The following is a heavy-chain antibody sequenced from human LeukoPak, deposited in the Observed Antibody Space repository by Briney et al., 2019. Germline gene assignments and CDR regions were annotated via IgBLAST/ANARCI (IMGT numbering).Heavy chain of an antibody. V-gene: IGHV3-23*01. Sequence: GGSLRLSCAASGITFGSYWMTWVRQAPGKGLEWVSTISGSGGSPYYADSVKGRFTFSRDNSKNTVYLQMNSLRAEDTAVYYCAKGFVTDSSGYYAVFAFDIWGQGTMVAVSS. CDR1: GITFGSYW. CDR2: ISGSGGSP. CDR3: AKGFVTDSSGYYAVFAFDI. D-gene: IGHD3-22*01. J-gene: IGHJ3*02.